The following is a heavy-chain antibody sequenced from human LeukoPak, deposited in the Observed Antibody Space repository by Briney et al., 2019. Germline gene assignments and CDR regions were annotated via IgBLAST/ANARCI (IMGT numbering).Heavy chain of an antibody. J-gene: IGHJ4*02. CDR1: GGSISSYY. CDR2: IYYSGST. Sequence: SETLSLTCTVSGGSISSYYWSWIRQPPGKGLEWIGYIYYSGSTNYNPSLKSRVTISVDTSKNQFSLKLSSVTAADTAVYYCARERTFAMVRGTAFDYWGQGTLVTVSS. V-gene: IGHV4-59*01. CDR3: ARERTFAMVRGTAFDY. D-gene: IGHD3-10*01.